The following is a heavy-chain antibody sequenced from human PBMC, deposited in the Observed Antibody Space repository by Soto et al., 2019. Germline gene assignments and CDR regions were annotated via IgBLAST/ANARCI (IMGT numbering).Heavy chain of an antibody. D-gene: IGHD5-18*01. CDR2: IWYDGSNK. V-gene: IGHV3-33*01. Sequence: GGSLRLSCAASGFTFSSYGMHWVRQAPGKGLEWVAVIWYDGSNKYYADSVKGRFTISRDNSKNTLYLQMNSLRAEDTAVYYCARDHGYSYGYQRVTGHTNYYYYYGMDVWGQGTTVTVSS. J-gene: IGHJ6*02. CDR3: ARDHGYSYGYQRVTGHTNYYYYYGMDV. CDR1: GFTFSSYG.